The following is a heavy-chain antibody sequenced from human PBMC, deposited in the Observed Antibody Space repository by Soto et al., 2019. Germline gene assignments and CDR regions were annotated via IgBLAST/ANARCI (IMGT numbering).Heavy chain of an antibody. D-gene: IGHD2-15*01. Sequence: GGSLRLSCAVSGFTVHNKYMTWVRQAPGKGLDWVSLISSSDNTYYADSVKGRFTISRDDSKNTLYLLMNNLRAEDTAVYYCATRIIRGGLDYWGQGT. CDR3: ATRIIRGGLDY. V-gene: IGHV3-66*01. J-gene: IGHJ4*02. CDR1: GFTVHNKY. CDR2: ISSSDNT.